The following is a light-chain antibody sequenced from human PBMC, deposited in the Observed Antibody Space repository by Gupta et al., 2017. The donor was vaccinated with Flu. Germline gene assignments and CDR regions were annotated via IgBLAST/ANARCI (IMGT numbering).Light chain of an antibody. Sequence: DIHMTQSPSSLSASVGDRVTITFLASQSISSYLNWYQQKPGKAPKLLIYGASSLQSGVPSRFSASGSGTDFTLTISRLQPEDFATYYCQQCYSTPYSFGQGTRLEIK. CDR3: QQCYSTPYS. V-gene: IGKV1-39*01. CDR1: QSISSY. J-gene: IGKJ2*03. CDR2: GAS.